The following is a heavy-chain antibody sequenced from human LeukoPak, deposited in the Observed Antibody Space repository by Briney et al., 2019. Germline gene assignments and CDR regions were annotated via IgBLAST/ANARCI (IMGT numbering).Heavy chain of an antibody. V-gene: IGHV1-24*01. D-gene: IGHD1-26*01. CDR3: AVVVGATTAFDY. CDR2: FDPEDGET. J-gene: IGHJ4*02. Sequence: ASVKVSCKVSGYTLTELSMHWVRQAPGKRREWMGGFDPEDGETIYAQKFEGRVTMTEDTSTETAYMELNSLRSEDTAVYYCAVVVGATTAFDYWGQGTLVTVSS. CDR1: GYTLTELS.